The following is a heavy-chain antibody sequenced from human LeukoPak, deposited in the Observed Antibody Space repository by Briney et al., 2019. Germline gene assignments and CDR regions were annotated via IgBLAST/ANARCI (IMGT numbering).Heavy chain of an antibody. CDR1: GGSFSGYY. Sequence: SETLSLTCAVYGGSFSGYYWSWIRQPPGKGLEWIGEINHSGSTNYNPSLKSRVTISVDTSKDQFSLKLSSVTAADTAVYYCARGGIADRLGTWGQGTLVTVSS. CDR3: ARGGIADRLGT. J-gene: IGHJ4*02. D-gene: IGHD6-6*01. CDR2: INHSGST. V-gene: IGHV4-34*01.